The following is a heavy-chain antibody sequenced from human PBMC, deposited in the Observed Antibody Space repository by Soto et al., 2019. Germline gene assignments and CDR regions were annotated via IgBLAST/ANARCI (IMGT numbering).Heavy chain of an antibody. Sequence: GGSLRLSCAASGFTFSSYGMHWVRQAPGKGLEWVAVIWYDGSNKYYADSVKGRFTISRDNSKNTLYLQMNSLRAEDTAVYYCAREERSYSSGWYSYYFDYWGQGTLVTVS. CDR3: AREERSYSSGWYSYYFDY. D-gene: IGHD6-19*01. V-gene: IGHV3-33*01. CDR1: GFTFSSYG. J-gene: IGHJ4*02. CDR2: IWYDGSNK.